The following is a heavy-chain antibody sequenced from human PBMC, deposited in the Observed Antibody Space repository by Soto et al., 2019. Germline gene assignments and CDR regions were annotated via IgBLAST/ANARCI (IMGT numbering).Heavy chain of an antibody. CDR2: ISYDGSNK. D-gene: IGHD3-22*01. Sequence: GGSLRLCCAASGFTFSSYGMHWVRQAPGKGLEWVAVISYDGSNKYYADSVKGRFTISRDNSKNTLYLQMNSLRAEDTAVYYCAKDIYYYDSSGPSGMDVWGQGTTVTVSS. V-gene: IGHV3-30*18. CDR1: GFTFSSYG. CDR3: AKDIYYYDSSGPSGMDV. J-gene: IGHJ6*02.